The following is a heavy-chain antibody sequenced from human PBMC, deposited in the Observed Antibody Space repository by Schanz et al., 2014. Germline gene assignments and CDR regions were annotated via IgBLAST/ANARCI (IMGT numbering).Heavy chain of an antibody. CDR2: ISSSGSSI. CDR3: ARPSDSSWYMDV. D-gene: IGHD2-21*02. J-gene: IGHJ6*03. V-gene: IGHV3-11*04. CDR1: GFTFSDYY. Sequence: QVQLVESGGGVVQPGGSLRLSCLASGFTFSDYYMTWIRQAPGKGLEWVSSISSSGSSIYYADSVKGRFTISRDNANNSLFLRMNSLRAEDTAVYYCARPSDSSWYMDVWGKGTTVTVSS.